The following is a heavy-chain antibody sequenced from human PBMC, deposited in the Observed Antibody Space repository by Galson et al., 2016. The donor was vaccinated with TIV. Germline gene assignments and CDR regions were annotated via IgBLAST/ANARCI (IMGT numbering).Heavy chain of an antibody. V-gene: IGHV1-69*13. CDR1: GGTFSSYV. D-gene: IGHD5-18*01. J-gene: IGHJ3*02. CDR2: IIPMFGTA. Sequence: SVKVSCKASGGTFSSYVIKWVRQAPGQGLEWMGEIIPMFGTANYAQKFQGRVTISADEFPSAAYMELSSLRFEDTAVYYCARARGYNFENAFHIWGQGTMVTVSS. CDR3: ARARGYNFENAFHI.